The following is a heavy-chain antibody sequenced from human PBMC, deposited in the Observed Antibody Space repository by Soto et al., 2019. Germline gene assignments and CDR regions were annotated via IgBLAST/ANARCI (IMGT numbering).Heavy chain of an antibody. D-gene: IGHD1-1*01. V-gene: IGHV3-33*01. CDR3: ARRMPAEGTGGADY. Sequence: QVQLVESGGGVVQPGRSLRLSCAASGFSFSTYGMHWVRQAPGKGLEWVATIWYDGSNKYYTDSVKGRFTISRDNSKNTLYLHMNSLRDEDTAIYFCARRMPAEGTGGADYWGQGTLVTVSS. CDR1: GFSFSTYG. J-gene: IGHJ4*02. CDR2: IWYDGSNK.